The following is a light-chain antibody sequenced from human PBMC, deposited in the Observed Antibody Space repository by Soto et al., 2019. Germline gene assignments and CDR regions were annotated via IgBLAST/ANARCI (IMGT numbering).Light chain of an antibody. V-gene: IGLV1-51*02. Sequence: QSVLTQPPSVSAAPGQTVTISCSGSSSNIGNNYVSWYQQLPGTAPKLLIYENNKRPSGIPDRFSGSKSGTSATLGITGLQTGDEADYYCGTWAGSLSAGVVFGGGTKVTVL. J-gene: IGLJ2*01. CDR2: ENN. CDR1: SSNIGNNY. CDR3: GTWAGSLSAGVV.